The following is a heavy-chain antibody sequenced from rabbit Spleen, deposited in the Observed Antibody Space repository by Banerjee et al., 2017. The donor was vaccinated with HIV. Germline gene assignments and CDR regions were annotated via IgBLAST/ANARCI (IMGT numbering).Heavy chain of an antibody. D-gene: IGHD1-1*01. CDR3: AREDVGGSVSL. CDR1: GVSFSSSSY. J-gene: IGHJ4*01. Sequence: QSLEESGGDLVKPGASLTLTCTASGVSFSSSSYMCWVRQAPGKGLEWIGVIYPITETTYYANWVNGRFTISSDNAQNTVDLQMNSLTAADTATYFCAREDVGGSVSLWGPGTLVTVS. CDR2: IYPITETT. V-gene: IGHV1S40*01.